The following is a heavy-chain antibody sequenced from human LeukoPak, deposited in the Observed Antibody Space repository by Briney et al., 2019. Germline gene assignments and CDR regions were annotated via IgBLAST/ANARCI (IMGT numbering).Heavy chain of an antibody. D-gene: IGHD5-12*01. CDR1: GYSFTTYG. V-gene: IGHV5-51*01. CDR3: ARRLGGATGYAYYMDV. Sequence: ESLKISCKASGYSFTTYGIAWVRQMPGKGLDWMGIINPGDSDIKYSPSFQGQVTMSVDRSINTAYLQWSSLEASDTAMYYCARRLGGATGYAYYMDVWGKGTTVTVSS. J-gene: IGHJ6*03. CDR2: INPGDSDI.